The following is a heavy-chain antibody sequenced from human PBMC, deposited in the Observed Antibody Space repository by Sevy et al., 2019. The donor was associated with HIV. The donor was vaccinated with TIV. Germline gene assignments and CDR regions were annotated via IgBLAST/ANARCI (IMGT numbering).Heavy chain of an antibody. D-gene: IGHD1-26*01. V-gene: IGHV3-11*01. CDR3: ARGLGTGYLDF. CDR2: ISGSQYMI. CDR1: GFTFSDYY. Sequence: GGSLRLSCAASGFTFSDYYMSWIRQAPGKGLEWISYISGSQYMIYYADSVKGRFTITRDGAKNSLYLQMNSLRPEDSAVYFCARGLGTGYLDFWGQGTLVTVSS. J-gene: IGHJ4*02.